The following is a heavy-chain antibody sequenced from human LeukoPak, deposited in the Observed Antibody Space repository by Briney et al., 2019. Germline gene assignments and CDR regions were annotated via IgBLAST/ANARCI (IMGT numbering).Heavy chain of an antibody. J-gene: IGHJ4*02. V-gene: IGHV3-30-3*01. CDR3: ARGRLAAAGTDFDY. CDR2: ISYDGSNK. D-gene: IGHD6-13*01. CDR1: GFTFSSYA. Sequence: GGSLRLSCAASGFTFSSYAMHWVRQAPGKGLEWVAVISYDGSNKYYADSVKGRFTISRDNSKNTLYLQMNSLRAEDTAVYYCARGRLAAAGTDFDYWGQGTLVTVSS.